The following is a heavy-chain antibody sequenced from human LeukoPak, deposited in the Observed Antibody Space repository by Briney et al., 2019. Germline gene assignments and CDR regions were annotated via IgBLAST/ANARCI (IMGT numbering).Heavy chain of an antibody. Sequence: ASVTVSCKASGGTFSSYAISWVQQAPGQGREWMGGIIPIFGTANYAQKFQGRVTITADESTSTAYMELSSLRSEDTAVYYCARLFHPALSGNYPFDYWGQGTLVTVSS. J-gene: IGHJ4*02. D-gene: IGHD1-26*01. V-gene: IGHV1-69*13. CDR1: GGTFSSYA. CDR3: ARLFHPALSGNYPFDY. CDR2: IIPIFGTA.